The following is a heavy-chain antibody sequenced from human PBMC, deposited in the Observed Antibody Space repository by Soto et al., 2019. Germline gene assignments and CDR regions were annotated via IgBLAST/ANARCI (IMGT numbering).Heavy chain of an antibody. D-gene: IGHD6-13*01. CDR2: IIPILGTA. CDR1: GGTFSSYA. J-gene: IGHJ6*02. V-gene: IGHV1-69*14. Sequence: QVQLVQSGAEVKKPGSSVKVSCKASGGTFSSYAISWVRQAPGQGLEWMGGIIPILGTANYAQKFQGRVTITADNSTSTAYMGLRSLRSEDTAVYYWARPAGSWYYDGMDVWGQGTTVAVSS. CDR3: ARPAGSWYYDGMDV.